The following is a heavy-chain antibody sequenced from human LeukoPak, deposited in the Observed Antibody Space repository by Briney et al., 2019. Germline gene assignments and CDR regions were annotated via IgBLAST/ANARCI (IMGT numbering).Heavy chain of an antibody. CDR2: INPNTGGP. CDR3: ARVTRGTGGSPGRYYFHHYMDV. D-gene: IGHD1-26*01. Sequence: ASVKVSCKASGYTFTDYFVHWVRQAPGQGLECMGRINPNTGGPNYAQTFQGRVTMTRDKSISTAYLDLRRLRSDDTAMYYCARVTRGTGGSPGRYYFHHYMDVWGQGTAVTVSS. CDR1: GYTFTDYF. V-gene: IGHV1-2*06. J-gene: IGHJ6*03.